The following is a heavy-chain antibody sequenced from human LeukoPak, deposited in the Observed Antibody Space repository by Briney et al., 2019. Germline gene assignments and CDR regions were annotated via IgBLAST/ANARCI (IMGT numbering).Heavy chain of an antibody. CDR3: ARGRKIWYDILTGSPGGYNWFDP. V-gene: IGHV4-34*01. CDR1: GFTFNTYT. CDR2: INHSGST. D-gene: IGHD3-9*01. Sequence: GSLRLSYAASGFTFNTYTMNWVRQAPGKGLEWIGEINHSGSTNYNPSLKSRVTISVDTSKNQFSLKLSSVTAADTAVYYCARGRKIWYDILTGSPGGYNWFDPWGQGTLVTVSS. J-gene: IGHJ5*02.